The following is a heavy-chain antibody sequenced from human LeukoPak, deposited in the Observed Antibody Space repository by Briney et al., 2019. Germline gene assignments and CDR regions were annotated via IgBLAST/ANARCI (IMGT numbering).Heavy chain of an antibody. J-gene: IGHJ4*02. V-gene: IGHV3-48*01. Sequence: GGSLRLSCAASGFTFSSYSRSWVRQAPGKGLEWVSYISSSSSTIYYADSVKGRFTISRDNAKNSLYLQMNSLRAEDTAVYYCAREMQGIAVAGNRFDYSGQGTLVTVSS. D-gene: IGHD6-19*01. CDR3: AREMQGIAVAGNRFDY. CDR2: ISSSSSTI. CDR1: GFTFSSYS.